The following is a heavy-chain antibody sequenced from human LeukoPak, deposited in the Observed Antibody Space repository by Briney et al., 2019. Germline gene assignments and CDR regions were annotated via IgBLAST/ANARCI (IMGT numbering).Heavy chain of an antibody. CDR2: ISSSSSYI. D-gene: IGHD1-20*01. J-gene: IGHJ4*02. CDR1: GFTFSSYS. Sequence: GGSLRLSCAASGFTFSSYSMNWVRRAPGKGLEWASSISSSSSYIYYADSVKGRFTISRDNAKNSLYLQMNSLRAEDTAVYYCARMVTGRTSRRPIDYWGQGTLVTVSS. CDR3: ARMVTGRTSRRPIDY. V-gene: IGHV3-21*01.